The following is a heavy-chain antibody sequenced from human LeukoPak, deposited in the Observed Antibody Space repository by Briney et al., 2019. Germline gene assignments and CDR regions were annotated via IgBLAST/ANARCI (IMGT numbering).Heavy chain of an antibody. CDR3: ARGYCSSTSCYGFFWFDP. D-gene: IGHD2-2*01. V-gene: IGHV3-66*02. Sequence: AGGSLRLSCAASGFTVSSNYMSWVRQAPGKGLEWVSVIYSGGSTYYADSVKGRFTISRDNSKNTLYLQMNSLRAEDTAVYYCARGYCSSTSCYGFFWFDPWGQGTLVTVSS. CDR1: GFTVSSNY. J-gene: IGHJ5*02. CDR2: IYSGGST.